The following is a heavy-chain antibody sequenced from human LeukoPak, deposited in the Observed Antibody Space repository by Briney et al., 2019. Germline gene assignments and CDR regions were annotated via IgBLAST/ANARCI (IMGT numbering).Heavy chain of an antibody. CDR1: GFTVSSNY. V-gene: IGHV3-53*01. Sequence: GGSLRLSCAASGFTVSSNYMSWVRQAPGKGLEWVSVIYSGGNTYYADSVKGRFTISRDNSKNMLYLQMNSLRAEDTAVYYCARERGSGYLTRYFDYWGXGTLVTVSS. CDR3: ARERGSGYLTRYFDY. D-gene: IGHD3-22*01. J-gene: IGHJ4*01. CDR2: IYSGGNT.